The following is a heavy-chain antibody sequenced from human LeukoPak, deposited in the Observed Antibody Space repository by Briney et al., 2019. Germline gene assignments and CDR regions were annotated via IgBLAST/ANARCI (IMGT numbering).Heavy chain of an antibody. CDR3: ARKVRDAFDI. CDR2: ISSISSYI. CDR1: GSTFRIYS. V-gene: IGHV3-21*01. D-gene: IGHD3-10*01. Sequence: GPSLRLACSAFGSTFRIYSTSWVRPAPGKRLECVSSISSISSYIYYADSVKGRFTISRDNAKNSLYLQMNSLRAEDTAVYYCARKVRDAFDIWGQGTMVTVSS. J-gene: IGHJ3*02.